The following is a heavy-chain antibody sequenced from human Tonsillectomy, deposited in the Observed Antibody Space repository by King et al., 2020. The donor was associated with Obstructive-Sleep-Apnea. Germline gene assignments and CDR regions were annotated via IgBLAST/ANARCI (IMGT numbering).Heavy chain of an antibody. Sequence: VQLQESGPGLVKPSQTLSLTCTVSGGSISSRSYYWSWIRQPPGEGLELIGFIYYTGSTYYNPSVKSRVSISVDTSKNQFSLRLSSLTAADTAVYYCARVGIVGPTRFDYYGLDVWGQGTTVTVSS. CDR2: IYYTGST. J-gene: IGHJ6*02. CDR3: ARVGIVGPTRFDYYGLDV. D-gene: IGHD1-26*01. CDR1: GGSISSRSYY. V-gene: IGHV4-30-4*01.